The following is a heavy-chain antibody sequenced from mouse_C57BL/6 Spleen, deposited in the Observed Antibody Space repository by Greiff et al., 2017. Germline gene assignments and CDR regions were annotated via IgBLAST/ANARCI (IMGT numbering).Heavy chain of an antibody. CDR1: GFTIKDDY. V-gene: IGHV14-4*01. Sequence: VQLQQSGAELVRPGASVKLSCTASGFTIKDDYMHWVKQRPEQGLEWIGWIDPENGDTEYASKFQGKATITADTSSNTAYLQLSSLTSEDTAVYYCTTLDGYYWVAYWGQGTLVTVSA. CDR2: IDPENGDT. D-gene: IGHD2-3*01. CDR3: TTLDGYYWVAY. J-gene: IGHJ3*01.